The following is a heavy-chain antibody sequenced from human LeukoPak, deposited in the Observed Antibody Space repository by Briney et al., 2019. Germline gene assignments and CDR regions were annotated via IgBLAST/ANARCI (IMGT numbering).Heavy chain of an antibody. D-gene: IGHD2-2*01. V-gene: IGHV3-30*02. CDR1: GFTFSTSV. CDR2: IRFDGSEK. CDR3: AKQGLVPATAGD. J-gene: IGHJ4*02. Sequence: GGSLRLSRAASGFTFSTSVMHWVRQAPGKGLEWLSFIRFDGSEKYYADSVKARFSISRDNSMNTLYLQMNSLRPEDTAVYYCAKQGLVPATAGDWGQGTLVTVSS.